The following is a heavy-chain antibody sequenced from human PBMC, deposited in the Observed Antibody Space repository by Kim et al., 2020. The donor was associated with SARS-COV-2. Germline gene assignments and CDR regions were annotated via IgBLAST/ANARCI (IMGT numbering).Heavy chain of an antibody. J-gene: IGHJ2*01. CDR3: ARDGGFTNHDWYFDL. Sequence: GGSLRLSCAASGFNFRNYFMKWVRQAPGKGTVWISRITDTGRTQSYADSVKGRFTTSRDNTKNTLDLEMTSLRAEDTAIYYCARDGGFTNHDWYFDLWCRGTLVTVSS. CDR2: ITDTGRTQ. D-gene: IGHD3-16*01. CDR1: GFNFRNYF. V-gene: IGHV3-74*01.